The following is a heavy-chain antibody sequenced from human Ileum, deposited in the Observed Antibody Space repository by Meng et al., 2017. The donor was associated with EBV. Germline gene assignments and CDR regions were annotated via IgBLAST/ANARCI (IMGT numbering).Heavy chain of an antibody. CDR1: GDSVSGSDW. D-gene: IGHD3-10*01. J-gene: IGHJ4*02. CDR2: VYHGGAT. Sequence: QGLLKGSGPGLVKPSGTLSLTCAVSGDSVSGSDWWSWVRQPPGKGLEWIGEVYHGGATNYHPSLKSRVTISLDKSKNEVNLHLNSLTAADTAVYFCARSSPIVRGLDYWGQGTLVTVSS. CDR3: ARSSPIVRGLDY. V-gene: IGHV4-4*02.